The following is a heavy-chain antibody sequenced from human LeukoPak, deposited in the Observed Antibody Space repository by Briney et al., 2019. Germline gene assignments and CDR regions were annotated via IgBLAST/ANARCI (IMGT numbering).Heavy chain of an antibody. D-gene: IGHD5-18*01. CDR1: GGSISNGAHY. J-gene: IGHJ4*02. CDR2: IHNSGTT. CDR3: ASGLVDTAMVLHYFDY. Sequence: PSETLSLTCTFSGGSISNGAHYWSWIRQHPGKGLEWIGSIHNSGTTYSNPSLMSRVTISLDTSKNQFSLKLSSVTAADTAVYFCASGLVDTAMVLHYFDYWGQGTLVTVSS. V-gene: IGHV4-31*03.